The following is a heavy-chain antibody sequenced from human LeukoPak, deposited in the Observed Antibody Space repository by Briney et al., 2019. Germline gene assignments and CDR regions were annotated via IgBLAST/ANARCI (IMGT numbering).Heavy chain of an antibody. Sequence: PGASLRLSCAASGFTFSSCAMSWGRQAPGKGLEWVSTITGGGGTTYYADSVKGRFTISRDTSKHTLFLQMNSLRAEDTAVYYCARMREYSGNSYPNFDYWGQGTLVTVSS. V-gene: IGHV3-23*01. D-gene: IGHD1-26*01. J-gene: IGHJ4*02. CDR1: GFTFSSCA. CDR2: ITGGGGTT. CDR3: ARMREYSGNSYPNFDY.